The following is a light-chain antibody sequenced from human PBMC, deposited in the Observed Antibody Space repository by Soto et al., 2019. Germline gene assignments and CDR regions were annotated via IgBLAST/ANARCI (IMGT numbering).Light chain of an antibody. V-gene: IGKV3-20*01. J-gene: IGKJ4*01. CDR1: HTVSSNY. CDR2: GAS. Sequence: PAEIAPLSCRARHTVSSNYLPCCQQRPGQAPRLLISGASTRAAGIPDRFSGSGSGTDFTLTITRLEPEDSAVYFCQQYGSSHSFGGGTKVDNK. CDR3: QQYGSSHS.